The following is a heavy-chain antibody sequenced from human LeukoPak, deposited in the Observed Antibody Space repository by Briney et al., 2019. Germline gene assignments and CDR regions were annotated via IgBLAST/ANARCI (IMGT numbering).Heavy chain of an antibody. Sequence: SQTLSLTCTVSGGSISSGGYYWSWIRQPPGEGLEWIGYTYYSGSTYYHPSLKSRVTISLDTSKNQFSLKLSSVTAADTAVYYCARVTTVTTSFHFDYWGQGTLVTVSS. CDR3: ARVTTVTTSFHFDY. CDR2: TYYSGST. V-gene: IGHV4-30-4*01. D-gene: IGHD4-17*01. CDR1: GGSISSGGYY. J-gene: IGHJ4*02.